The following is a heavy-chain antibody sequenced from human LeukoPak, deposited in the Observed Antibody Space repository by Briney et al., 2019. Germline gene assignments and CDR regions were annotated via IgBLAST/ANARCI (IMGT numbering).Heavy chain of an antibody. J-gene: IGHJ6*03. CDR2: ISGNAVAT. CDR3: AKRGSGTLLPTYYYYMDV. D-gene: IGHD2-15*01. Sequence: GGSLRLSCAASGFTFSNFGMSWVRQAPGKGLEWVSTISGNAVATYYADSVKGRFTISRDNSKNTLHLQINSLEAEDTAIHYCAKRGSGTLLPTYYYYMDVWGKGTTVTVSS. CDR1: GFTFSNFG. V-gene: IGHV3-23*01.